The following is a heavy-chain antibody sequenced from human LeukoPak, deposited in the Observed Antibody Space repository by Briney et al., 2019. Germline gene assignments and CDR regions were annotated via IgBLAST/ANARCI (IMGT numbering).Heavy chain of an antibody. D-gene: IGHD3-22*01. CDR3: ARDWNYDSSGYYYNEIAEYFQH. CDR1: GGTFSSYA. CDR2: ISPIFGTA. Sequence: SVKVSCKASGGTFSSYAISWVRQAPGQGLEWMGRISPIFGTANYAQKFQGRVTITTDESTSTAYMELSSLRSEDTAVYYCARDWNYDSSGYYYNEIAEYFQHWGEGTLVTVSS. V-gene: IGHV1-69*05. J-gene: IGHJ1*01.